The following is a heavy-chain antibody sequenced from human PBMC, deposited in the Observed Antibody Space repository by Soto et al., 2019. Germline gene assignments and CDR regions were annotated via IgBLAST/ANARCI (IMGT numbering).Heavy chain of an antibody. CDR1: GNAKTFVY. J-gene: IGHJ4*02. Sequence: SLNLYRKSAGNAKTFVYRHCRRQAPGQALEWMGWITPFNGNTKYAQKFQDRVTFTGDTSLNTAYMELSSLRSDDTAMFYCASGRYDASGYFDYWGQGTLVTVSS. CDR2: ITPFNGNT. V-gene: IGHV1-45*02. D-gene: IGHD3-22*01. CDR3: ASGRYDASGYFDY.